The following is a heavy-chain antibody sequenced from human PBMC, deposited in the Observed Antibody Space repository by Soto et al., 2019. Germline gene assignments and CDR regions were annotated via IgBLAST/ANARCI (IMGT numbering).Heavy chain of an antibody. CDR2: IYYSGST. Sequence: QVQLQESGPGLVKPSQTLSLTCTVSGGSISSGGYYWSWIRQHPGKGLEWIGYIYYSGSTYYNPSLKRRITISVDTSKNHFSLKLSSVTAADTAVYYCAREDGYGDRVLGYWGQGTLVTVSS. CDR1: GGSISSGGYY. J-gene: IGHJ4*02. D-gene: IGHD4-17*01. V-gene: IGHV4-31*03. CDR3: AREDGYGDRVLGY.